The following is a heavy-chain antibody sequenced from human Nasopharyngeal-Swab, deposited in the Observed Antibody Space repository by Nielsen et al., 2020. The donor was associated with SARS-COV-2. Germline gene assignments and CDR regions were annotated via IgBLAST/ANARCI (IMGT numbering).Heavy chain of an antibody. CDR1: GFTFRSYA. D-gene: IGHD5-12*01. J-gene: IGHJ6*02. V-gene: IGHV3-23*01. CDR3: AKDRDSGDDSDDYYHYYGMDV. Sequence: GSLRLSCAASGFTFRSYAISWVRQPPGKGLEWFAVISGSDSTTYYADSVKGRFTISRDNSKNTVNLQMNSLRVEDTAIYYCAKDRDSGDDSDDYYHYYGMDVWGQGTTVTVFS. CDR2: ISGSDSTT.